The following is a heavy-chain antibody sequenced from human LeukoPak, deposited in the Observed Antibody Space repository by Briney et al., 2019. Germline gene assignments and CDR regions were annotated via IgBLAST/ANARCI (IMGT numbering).Heavy chain of an antibody. J-gene: IGHJ4*02. CDR1: GDSVSSNSAT. CDR2: TYYRSKWYN. Sequence: SQTLSLTCSISGDSVSSNSATWTCIRQSPSRGLEWLGRTYYRSKWYNDYAVSAKSRMTINPDTSKNQFSLQVNSVTPEDTAVYYCARGSSSSSWFFDYWGQGTLVTVSS. D-gene: IGHD6-13*01. V-gene: IGHV6-1*01. CDR3: ARGSSSSSWFFDY.